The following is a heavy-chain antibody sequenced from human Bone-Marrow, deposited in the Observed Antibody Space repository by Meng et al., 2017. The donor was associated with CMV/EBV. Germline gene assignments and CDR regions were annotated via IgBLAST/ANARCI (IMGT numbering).Heavy chain of an antibody. J-gene: IGHJ6*02. Sequence: GGSLRLSCAASGLTVSGTYMRWVRQAPGKGLEWVSVIFNDGRTYYADSVKGRFTISRDNSKNTVYLQMNSLRAEDTAVYYCARNNRHDFWSDYGMDVWGQGTTVTVSS. CDR2: IFNDGRT. D-gene: IGHD3-3*01. CDR1: GLTVSGTY. CDR3: ARNNRHDFWSDYGMDV. V-gene: IGHV3-53*01.